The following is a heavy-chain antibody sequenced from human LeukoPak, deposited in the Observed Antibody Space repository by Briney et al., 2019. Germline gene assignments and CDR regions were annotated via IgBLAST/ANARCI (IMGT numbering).Heavy chain of an antibody. CDR3: ARHDRWKYSYFDY. J-gene: IGHJ4*02. CDR1: GGSISSYY. Sequence: PSETLSLTCTVSGGSISSYYWSWIRQPPGKGLEWIGYIYYSGSTNYNPSLKSRVTISVDTSKNQFSLKLSSVTAADTAVYYCARHDRWKYSYFDYWGQGTLVTVSS. V-gene: IGHV4-59*01. CDR2: IYYSGST. D-gene: IGHD1-7*01.